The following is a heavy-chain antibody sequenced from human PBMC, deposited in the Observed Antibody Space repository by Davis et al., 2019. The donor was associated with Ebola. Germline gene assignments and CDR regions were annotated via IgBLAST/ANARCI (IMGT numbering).Heavy chain of an antibody. CDR1: GFIFSSSA. Sequence: PGGSLRLSCAASGFIFSSSAMHWVRQAPGKGLEWVAVISYDGIKKFNADSVKGRFTISRDNSKNTVYLQMNSLRAEDTAMYYCMRWSLYSGHDCDLWGQGTLVTVS. CDR2: ISYDGIKK. CDR3: MRWSLYSGHDCDL. D-gene: IGHD1-26*01. J-gene: IGHJ5*02. V-gene: IGHV3-30-3*01.